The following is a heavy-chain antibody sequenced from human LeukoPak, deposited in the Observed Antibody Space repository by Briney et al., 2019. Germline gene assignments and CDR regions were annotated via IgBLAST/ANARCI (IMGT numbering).Heavy chain of an antibody. CDR3: AKNSSGGYSDY. CDR2: ISTYNGYS. J-gene: IGHJ4*02. CDR1: GYTFTSSG. V-gene: IGHV1-18*01. D-gene: IGHD6-19*01. Sequence: ASVKVSCKTSGYTFTSSGITWVRQAPGQGLEWVGWISTYNGYSKYAQNLQGRVTMTADTSTSTAYMGLSSLRSDDTAVYYCAKNSSGGYSDYWGQGTLVTVSS.